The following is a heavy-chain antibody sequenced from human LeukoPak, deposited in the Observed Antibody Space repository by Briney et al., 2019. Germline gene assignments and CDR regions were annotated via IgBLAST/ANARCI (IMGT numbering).Heavy chain of an antibody. CDR1: GDSISSYS. D-gene: IGHD6-19*01. J-gene: IGHJ4*02. V-gene: IGHV4-59*12. Sequence: SQTLSLTCTVSGDSISSYSWSWIRQPPEKGLEWIGYIYYSGSTNYNPSLKSRVTISVDTSKNQLSLKLSSVPVADTAVYYCAGGQWLVWGVYWGQGPLVTVSS. CDR3: AGGQWLVWGVY. CDR2: IYYSGST.